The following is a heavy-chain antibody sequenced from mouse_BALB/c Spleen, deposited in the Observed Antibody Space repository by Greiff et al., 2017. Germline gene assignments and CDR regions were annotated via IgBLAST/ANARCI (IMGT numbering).Heavy chain of an antibody. Sequence: VQLKESGPELVKPGASVKIPCKASGYTFTDYNMDWVKQSHGKSLEWIGDINPNNGGTIYNQKFKGKATLTVDKSSSTAYMELRSLTSEDTAVYYCARRYYGSSYVLDYWGQGTTLTVSS. CDR3: ARRYYGSSYVLDY. J-gene: IGHJ2*01. V-gene: IGHV1-18*01. CDR2: INPNNGGT. CDR1: GYTFTDYN. D-gene: IGHD1-1*01.